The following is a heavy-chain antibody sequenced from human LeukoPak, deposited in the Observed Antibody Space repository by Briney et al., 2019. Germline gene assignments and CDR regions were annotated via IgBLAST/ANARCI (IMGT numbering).Heavy chain of an antibody. V-gene: IGHV1-46*03. CDR3: ASLDIVVVPAAIGGNAFDI. CDR2: INPSGGST. CDR1: GYTFTSYY. D-gene: IGHD2-2*03. Sequence: ASVKVSCKASGYTFTSYYMHWVRQAPGQGLEWMAIINPSGGSTSYAQKFQGRVTMTRDTSTSTVYMELRSLRSEDTAVYYCASLDIVVVPAAIGGNAFDIWGQGTMVTVSS. J-gene: IGHJ3*02.